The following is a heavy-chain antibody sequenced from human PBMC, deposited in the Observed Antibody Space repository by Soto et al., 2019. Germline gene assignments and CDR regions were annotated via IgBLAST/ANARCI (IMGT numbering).Heavy chain of an antibody. CDR1: GFTFSSYA. D-gene: IGHD3-22*01. CDR2: ISGSGGST. J-gene: IGHJ4*02. V-gene: IGHV3-23*01. Sequence: PGGSLRLSCAASGFTFSSYAMSWVRQAPGKGLEWVSAISGSGGSTYYADSVKGRFTISRDNSKNTLYLQMNSLRAEDTAVYYCAKSGMIVVVISPDYWGQGTLVTVYS. CDR3: AKSGMIVVVISPDY.